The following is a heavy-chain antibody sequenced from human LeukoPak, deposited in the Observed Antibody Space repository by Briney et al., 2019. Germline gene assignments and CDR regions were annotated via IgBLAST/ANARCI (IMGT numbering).Heavy chain of an antibody. V-gene: IGHV3-30*04. CDR2: ISYDGSKE. J-gene: IGHJ4*02. CDR3: ARDQKVVVISIGAY. D-gene: IGHD3-22*01. CDR1: GFTFNNYP. Sequence: GGSLKISCAASGFTFNNYPMHWVREAPGKGLEWVAVISYDGSKEYYADSVKGRFTISRDNSKNTLYLQMNSLRAEDTAVYYCARDQKVVVISIGAYWGQGTLVTVSS.